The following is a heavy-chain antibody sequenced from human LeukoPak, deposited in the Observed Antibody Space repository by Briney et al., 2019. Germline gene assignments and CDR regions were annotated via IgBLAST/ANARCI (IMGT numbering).Heavy chain of an antibody. V-gene: IGHV3-11*01. CDR2: ISSSGSTI. CDR1: GFTFDDYG. D-gene: IGHD3-22*01. CDR3: ARVTPNYYDSSGALDY. Sequence: GGSLRLSCAASGFTFDDYGMSWIRQAPGKGLEWVSYISSSGSTIYYADSVKGRFTISRDNAKNSLYLQMNSLRAEDTALYYCARVTPNYYDSSGALDYWGQGTLVTVSS. J-gene: IGHJ4*02.